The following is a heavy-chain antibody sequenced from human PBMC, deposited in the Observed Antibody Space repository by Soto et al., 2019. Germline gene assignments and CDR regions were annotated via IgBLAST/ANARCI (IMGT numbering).Heavy chain of an antibody. Sequence: GASVTVSCKASGYTFTSYGIRWVRQAPGQGLEWMGWISAYNGNTNYAQKLQGRVTMTTDTSTSTAYMELRSLRSDDTAVYYCARERVGAMYAFDIRGQGTMVTVSS. CDR3: ARERVGAMYAFDI. CDR2: ISAYNGNT. D-gene: IGHD1-26*01. CDR1: GYTFTSYG. V-gene: IGHV1-18*01. J-gene: IGHJ3*02.